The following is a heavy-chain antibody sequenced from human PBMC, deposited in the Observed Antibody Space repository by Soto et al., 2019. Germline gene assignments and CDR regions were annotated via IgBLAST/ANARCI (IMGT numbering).Heavy chain of an antibody. CDR3: SCRSWSPRLGMDV. J-gene: IGHJ6*02. CDR1: GYTFTTQW. CDR2: IYPGDSDT. V-gene: IGHV5-51*01. Sequence: PGESLKISCQGSGYTFTTQWIAWVRQMPGKGLEYMGIIYPGDSDTRYSPSFQGQVTISVDKSISTAYLQWSSLKASDTAMYYCSCRSWSPRLGMDVWGLGTAVTVSS. D-gene: IGHD2-15*01.